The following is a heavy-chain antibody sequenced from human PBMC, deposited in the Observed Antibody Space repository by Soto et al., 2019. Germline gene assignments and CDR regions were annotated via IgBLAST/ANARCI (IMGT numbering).Heavy chain of an antibody. CDR1: GYTFTSYA. J-gene: IGHJ4*02. V-gene: IGHV1-3*01. D-gene: IGHD3-22*01. CDR3: ARPLSSGYYYFDY. Sequence: GASVKVSCKASGYTFTSYAMHWVRQAPGQRLEWMGWINAGNGNTKYSQKFQGRVTITRDTSASTAYMELSSLRSEDTAVYYCARPLSSGYYYFDYWGQGTLVTVSS. CDR2: INAGNGNT.